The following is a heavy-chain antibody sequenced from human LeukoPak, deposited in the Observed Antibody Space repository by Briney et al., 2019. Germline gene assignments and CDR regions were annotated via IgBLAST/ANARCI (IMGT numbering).Heavy chain of an antibody. D-gene: IGHD6-13*01. CDR3: ARAGYYYYNGMDV. Sequence: GGSLGLSCAASGFTVSSNYMSWVRQAPGKGLEWVANIKQDGSEKYYVDSVKGRFTISRDNAKNSLYLQMNSLRAEDTAVYYCARAGYYYYNGMDVWGQGTTVTVSS. CDR2: IKQDGSEK. CDR1: GFTVSSNY. J-gene: IGHJ6*02. V-gene: IGHV3-7*01.